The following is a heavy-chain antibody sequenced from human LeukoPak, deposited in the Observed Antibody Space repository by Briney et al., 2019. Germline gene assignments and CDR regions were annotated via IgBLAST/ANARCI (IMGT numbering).Heavy chain of an antibody. CDR2: IDPNSGGT. D-gene: IGHD3-10*01. CDR3: ARDPWFGESNYDY. V-gene: IGHV1-2*02. CDR1: GYNLMDHA. Sequence: ASVKVSCKASGYNLMDHALHWVRQAPGQGLEWMGWIDPNSGGTNYAQKFQGRVTMTRDTSISTAYMELSRLRSDDTAVYYCARDPWFGESNYDYWGQGTLVTVSS. J-gene: IGHJ4*02.